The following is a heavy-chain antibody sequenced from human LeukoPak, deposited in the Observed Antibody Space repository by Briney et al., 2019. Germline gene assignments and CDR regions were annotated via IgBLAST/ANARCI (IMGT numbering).Heavy chain of an antibody. CDR3: ARDRGGRGLDY. V-gene: IGHV3-21*06. CDR1: GFTFSNYW. J-gene: IGHJ4*02. CDR2: INSTGNYI. Sequence: MTGGSLRLSCAASGFTFSNYWMNWVRQAPGKGLEWVSSINSTGNYIYYTESMKGRFTISRDNAKNSLFLQMNSLRAEDTAVYYCARDRGGRGLDYWGQGTLVTVSS. D-gene: IGHD4-23*01.